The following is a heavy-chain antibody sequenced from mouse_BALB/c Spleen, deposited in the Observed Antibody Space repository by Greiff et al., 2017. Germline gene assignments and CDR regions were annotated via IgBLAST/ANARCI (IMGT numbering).Heavy chain of an antibody. V-gene: IGHV3-6*02. CDR1: GYSITSGYY. CDR2: ISYDGSN. J-gene: IGHJ3*01. D-gene: IGHD1-2*01. CDR3: AREGLTTATTY. Sequence: VQLKESGPGLVKPSQSLSLTCSVTGYSITSGYYWNWIRQFPGNKLEWMGYISYDGSNNYNPSLKNRISITRDTSKNQFFLKLNSVTTEDTATYYCAREGLTTATTYWGQGTLVTVSA.